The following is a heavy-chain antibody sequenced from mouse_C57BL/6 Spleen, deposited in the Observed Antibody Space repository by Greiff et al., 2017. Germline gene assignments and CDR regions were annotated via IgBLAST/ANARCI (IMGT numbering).Heavy chain of an antibody. Sequence: VEESGPGLVKPSQSLSLTCSVTGYSITSGYYWNWIRQFPGNKLEWMGYISYDGSNNYNPSLKNRISITRDTSKNQFFLKLNSVTTEDTATYYCARSDYDEAMDYWGQGTSVTVSS. CDR2: ISYDGSN. V-gene: IGHV3-6*01. CDR3: ARSDYDEAMDY. D-gene: IGHD2-4*01. J-gene: IGHJ4*01. CDR1: GYSITSGYY.